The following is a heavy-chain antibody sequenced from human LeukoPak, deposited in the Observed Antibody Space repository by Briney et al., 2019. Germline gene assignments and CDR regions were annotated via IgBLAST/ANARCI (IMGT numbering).Heavy chain of an antibody. CDR3: ARGPSDYDISGSYDL. CDR2: VGRS. Sequence: SQTLSLTCTVSGVSISSGSYYWSWIRQPAGKGLEWIGRVGRSYYSPSAKSRVTISVDTSKNQFSLKLTSVTAADTAVYYCARGPSDYDISGSYDLWGQGTLVTVSS. V-gene: IGHV4-61*02. CDR1: GVSISSGSYY. D-gene: IGHD3-22*01. J-gene: IGHJ4*02.